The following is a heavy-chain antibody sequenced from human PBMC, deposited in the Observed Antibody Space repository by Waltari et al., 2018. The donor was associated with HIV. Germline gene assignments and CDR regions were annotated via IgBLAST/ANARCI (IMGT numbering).Heavy chain of an antibody. CDR3: ARDMHANQWELLTRPLSFDC. Sequence: EVQLVESGGGLVKPGGSLRLSCAASGFTFSSYSMNWVRQAPGKGLEVVSAIDSYSSYKYSADSLKGRFTISRDNAKNSLYLQMNSLRAEDTTVYYCARDMHANQWELLTRPLSFDCWGQGTLVTVSS. CDR1: GFTFSSYS. J-gene: IGHJ4*02. CDR2: IDSYSSYK. V-gene: IGHV3-21*01. D-gene: IGHD1-26*01.